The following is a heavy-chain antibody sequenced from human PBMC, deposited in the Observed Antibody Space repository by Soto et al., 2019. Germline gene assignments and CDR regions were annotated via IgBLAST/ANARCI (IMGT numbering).Heavy chain of an antibody. D-gene: IGHD1-26*01. CDR2: IYHSGTT. J-gene: IGHJ4*02. V-gene: IGHV4-61*01. CDR1: GGSVTSGSYS. CDR3: ARGGGSYYIAY. Sequence: PSETLSLTCTVSGGSVTSGSYSWSWMWQPPGKGLEWIGYIYHSGTTNYNPSLKSRVTISVDTSKNQFSLKLSSVTAADTAVYYCARGGGSYYIAYWGQGTLVTVSS.